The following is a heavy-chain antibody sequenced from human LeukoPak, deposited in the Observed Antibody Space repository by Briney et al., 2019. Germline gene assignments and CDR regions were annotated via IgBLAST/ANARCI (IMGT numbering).Heavy chain of an antibody. Sequence: PGGSLRLSCAASGFSVSTNYMIWVRQAPGMGLECVSVISNDGITYYADSVKGRFSISRDTSKNIVFLQMNNLRAEDTAVYYCARDNTISGYYEIDYWGQGTLVTVSS. CDR2: ISNDGIT. D-gene: IGHD3-22*01. CDR3: ARDNTISGYYEIDY. V-gene: IGHV3-53*01. J-gene: IGHJ4*02. CDR1: GFSVSTNY.